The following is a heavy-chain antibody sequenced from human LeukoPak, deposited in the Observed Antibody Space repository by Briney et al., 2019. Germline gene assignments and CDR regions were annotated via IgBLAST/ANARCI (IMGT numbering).Heavy chain of an antibody. CDR1: GDSVSRSDSY. J-gene: IGHJ1*01. D-gene: IGHD3-22*01. CDR3: ARRRYYDGSGYLE. V-gene: IGHV4-39*01. Sequence: SETLSLTCSVSGDSVSRSDSYLDWIRQPPGKGLEWIGTIYYGGRTYYSPSLKSRVTMSVDPSNNQFSLNLRSVTAADTAVYYCARRRYYDGSGYLEWGQGTLLSVSS. CDR2: IYYGGRT.